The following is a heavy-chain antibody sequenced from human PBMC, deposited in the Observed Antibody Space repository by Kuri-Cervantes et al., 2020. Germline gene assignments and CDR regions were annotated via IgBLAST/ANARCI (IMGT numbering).Heavy chain of an antibody. J-gene: IGHJ5*02. D-gene: IGHD2-2*01. CDR1: GGSFSGYY. CDR3: ARAYCSSTSCWLDP. V-gene: IGHV4-34*01. Sequence: SETLSLTCAVYGGSFSGYYWSWIRQPPGKGLEWIGEIYHSGSTYYNPSLKSRVTISVDRSKNQFSLKLSSVTAADTAVYYCARAYCSSTSCWLDPWGQGTLVTVSS. CDR2: IYHSGST.